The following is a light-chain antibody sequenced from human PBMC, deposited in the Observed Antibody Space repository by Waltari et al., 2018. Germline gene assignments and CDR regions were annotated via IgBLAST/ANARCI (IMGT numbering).Light chain of an antibody. CDR1: QSVGIF. CDR3: QQRSKWPLT. V-gene: IGKV3-11*01. CDR2: DAS. J-gene: IGKJ1*01. Sequence: EIVLTQSPTTPPSSPGERATVSCRASQSVGIFLAWYQQKPGQAPRLLIYDASNRATGIPVRFSGSWSGTDFTLTISSLEPEDFAVYYCQQRSKWPLTFGQGTKVEIK.